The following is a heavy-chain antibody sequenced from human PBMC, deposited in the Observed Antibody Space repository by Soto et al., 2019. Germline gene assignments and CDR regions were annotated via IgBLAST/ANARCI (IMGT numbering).Heavy chain of an antibody. J-gene: IGHJ5*02. D-gene: IGHD1-26*01. CDR2: VYYTGTT. CDR3: ATHTSGSRNGPHT. Sequence: QLQLQESGPGLVKPSETLSLTCTVSGGSIKNTGANWGWVRQPPGNGLEWIGSVYYTGTTYYNPSLQSRVTISIDTSKNQYSLSVNSVAAAVTAVYYCATHTSGSRNGPHTWVQGTLVTVSS. CDR1: GGSIKNTGAN. V-gene: IGHV4-39*01.